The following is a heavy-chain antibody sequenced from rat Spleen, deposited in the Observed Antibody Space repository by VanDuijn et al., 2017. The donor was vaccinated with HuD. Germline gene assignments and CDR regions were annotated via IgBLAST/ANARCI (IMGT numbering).Heavy chain of an antibody. CDR2: ISYDGSST. CDR3: ARHESDIGTTPFAY. D-gene: IGHD1-5*01. J-gene: IGHJ3*01. CDR1: GFTFSDYN. V-gene: IGHV5-7*01. Sequence: EVQLVESGGGLVQPGRSLKLSCAASGFTFSDYNMAWVRQAPKKGLEWVATISYDGSSTYYRDSVKGRFTISRDNAKSSLYLQMNSLKSEDTATYYCARHESDIGTTPFAYWGQGTLVTVSS.